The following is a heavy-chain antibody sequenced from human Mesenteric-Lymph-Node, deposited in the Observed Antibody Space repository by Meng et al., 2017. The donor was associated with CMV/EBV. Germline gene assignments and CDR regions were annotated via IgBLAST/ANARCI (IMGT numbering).Heavy chain of an antibody. Sequence: GESLKISCAASGFTFSTYAMHWVRQAPGKGLEWVAVIWYDGTNKYYADSVKGRFTISRDNSKNTLFLQMSSLRAEDTAIYYCAKERERWLQYYYFDSWGQGTLVTVSS. CDR1: GFTFSTYA. V-gene: IGHV3-33*06. CDR2: IWYDGTNK. CDR3: AKERERWLQYYYFDS. D-gene: IGHD5-24*01. J-gene: IGHJ4*02.